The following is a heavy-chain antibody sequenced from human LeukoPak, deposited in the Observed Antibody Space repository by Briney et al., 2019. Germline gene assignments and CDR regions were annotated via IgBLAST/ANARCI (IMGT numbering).Heavy chain of an antibody. CDR1: GFTFDYYR. Sequence: GGSLRLSCVASGFTFDYYRMSWVRQVPGKRLEWVSGIVRNGGGTGYADSVKGRFTISRYNAENSLYLQMNSLRADDTALYYCVRGFMRGPFWGKGTLVTVSS. J-gene: IGHJ4*02. CDR3: VRGFMRGPF. CDR2: IVRNGGGT. V-gene: IGHV3-20*04. D-gene: IGHD6-25*01.